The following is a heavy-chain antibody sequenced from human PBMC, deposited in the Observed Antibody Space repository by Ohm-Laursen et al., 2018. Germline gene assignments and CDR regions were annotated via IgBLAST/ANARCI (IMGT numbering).Heavy chain of an antibody. CDR1: GFTFSDYY. CDR3: AKGCSGGSCYDY. Sequence: SLRLSCSASGFTFSDYYMSWIRQAPGKGLEWVSYISSSGSTIYYADSVKGRFTISRDNAKNSLYLQMNSLRAEDTAVYYCAKGCSGGSCYDYWGQGTLVTVSS. J-gene: IGHJ4*02. V-gene: IGHV3-11*01. CDR2: ISSSGSTI. D-gene: IGHD2-15*01.